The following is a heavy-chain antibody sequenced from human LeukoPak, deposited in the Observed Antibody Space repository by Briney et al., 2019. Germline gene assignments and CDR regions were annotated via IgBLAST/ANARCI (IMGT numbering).Heavy chain of an antibody. Sequence: SETLSLTCAVDGGSFSAYYWSWIRQPPGKGLEWIGEINHSGSTNYNPSLKSRVTISVDTSKNQFSLKLSSVTAADTAVYYCARAVAGHFDYWGQGTLVTVSS. V-gene: IGHV4-34*01. D-gene: IGHD6-19*01. CDR3: ARAVAGHFDY. CDR1: GGSFSAYY. CDR2: INHSGST. J-gene: IGHJ4*02.